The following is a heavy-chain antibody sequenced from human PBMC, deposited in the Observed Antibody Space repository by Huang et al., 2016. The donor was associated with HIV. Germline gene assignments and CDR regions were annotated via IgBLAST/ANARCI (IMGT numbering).Heavy chain of an antibody. V-gene: IGHV3-30*18. CDR3: TKGHYYDTNGYVAFDI. CDR2: ISNDGSSK. Sequence: QVQLVESGGGVVRPGRSLRLSCAASSFPFSKFAMHWVRQASGKGMELIAVISNDGSSKHYADSVTGRLTISRDNSNNTLYLQMNSLTVEDTAVYYCTKGHYYDTNGYVAFDIWGQGTMVTVSS. CDR1: SFPFSKFA. D-gene: IGHD3-22*01. J-gene: IGHJ3*02.